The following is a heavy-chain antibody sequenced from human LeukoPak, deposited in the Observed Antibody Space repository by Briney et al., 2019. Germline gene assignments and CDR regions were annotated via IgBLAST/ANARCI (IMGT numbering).Heavy chain of an antibody. CDR3: AKDREKPSQFDY. J-gene: IGHJ4*02. Sequence: GGSLRLSCGASGFIFKNFAMHWVRQAPGKGLEWVAFIRYDGSNRYYVDSVKGRFTISRDNSKNTLFLQMTSLRAEDTALYYCAKDREKPSQFDYWGQGTPVIVAS. CDR1: GFIFKNFA. V-gene: IGHV3-30*02. D-gene: IGHD1-26*01. CDR2: IRYDGSNR.